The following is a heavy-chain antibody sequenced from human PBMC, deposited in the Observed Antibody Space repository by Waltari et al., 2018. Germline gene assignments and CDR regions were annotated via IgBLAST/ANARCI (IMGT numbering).Heavy chain of an antibody. CDR1: GGTFSSYA. V-gene: IGHV1-69*05. D-gene: IGHD6-19*01. Sequence: QVQLVQSGAEVKKPGSSVKVSCKASGGTFSSYAISWVRQAPGQVLEWMGGIIPIFGTANYAQKFQGRVTITTDESTSTAYMELSSLRSEDTAAYYCATQMGPDSSGGLYFDYWGQGTLVTVSS. CDR3: ATQMGPDSSGGLYFDY. J-gene: IGHJ4*02. CDR2: IIPIFGTA.